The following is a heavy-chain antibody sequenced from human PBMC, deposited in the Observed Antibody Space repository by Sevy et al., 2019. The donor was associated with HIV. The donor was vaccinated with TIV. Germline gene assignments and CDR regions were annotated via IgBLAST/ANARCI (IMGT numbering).Heavy chain of an antibody. CDR1: GFTFDDYA. Sequence: GGSLRLSCAASGFTFDDYAMHWVRQAPGKGLEWVSGISWNSGSIGYADSVKGRFTISRDNAKNSLYLQMNSLRAEETALYYCAKDWAATNYYYMDVWGKGTTVTVSS. J-gene: IGHJ6*03. V-gene: IGHV3-9*01. D-gene: IGHD1-7*01. CDR3: AKDWAATNYYYMDV. CDR2: ISWNSGSI.